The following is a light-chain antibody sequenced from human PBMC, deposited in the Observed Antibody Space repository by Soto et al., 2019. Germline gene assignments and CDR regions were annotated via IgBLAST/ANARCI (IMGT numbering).Light chain of an antibody. CDR2: LTS. CDR1: QALNTR. J-gene: IGKJ1*01. CDR3: HQRQSWPRT. Sequence: DIVLTLTPDTLSAFPGDRVTLSCRASQALNTRLAWYRHKPGQAPRLLIYLTSNRAAGVPSRFSAWGSETDFTLTISDVQPEDFTVYYCHQRQSWPRTFAQRAKVDIK. V-gene: IGKV3-11*01.